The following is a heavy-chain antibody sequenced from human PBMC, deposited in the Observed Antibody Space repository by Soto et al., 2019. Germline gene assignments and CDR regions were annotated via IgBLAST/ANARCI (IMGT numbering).Heavy chain of an antibody. Sequence: ASVKVSCTASGYTFTSYGISWVRLAPGQGLEWMGWISAYNGNTNYAQKLQGRVTMTTDTSTSTAYMELRSLRSDDTAVYYCARDGNYDFWSGYYDFGAWGYYMDVWGKGTTVTVSS. V-gene: IGHV1-18*01. J-gene: IGHJ6*03. CDR2: ISAYNGNT. D-gene: IGHD3-3*01. CDR3: ARDGNYDFWSGYYDFGAWGYYMDV. CDR1: GYTFTSYG.